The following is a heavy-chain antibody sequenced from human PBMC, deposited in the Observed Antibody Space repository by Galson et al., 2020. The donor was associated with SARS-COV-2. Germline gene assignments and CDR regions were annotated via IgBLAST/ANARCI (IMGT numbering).Heavy chain of an antibody. CDR1: GFTVSSNY. CDR2: IYSGGST. J-gene: IGHJ4*02. V-gene: IGHV3-53*01. Sequence: GESLKISCAASGFTVSSNYMSWVRQAPGTGLEWVSVIYSGGSTYYADSVKGRFTISRDNSKNTLYLQMNSLRAEDTAVYYCARDFNYWGQGTLVTVSS. CDR3: ARDFNY.